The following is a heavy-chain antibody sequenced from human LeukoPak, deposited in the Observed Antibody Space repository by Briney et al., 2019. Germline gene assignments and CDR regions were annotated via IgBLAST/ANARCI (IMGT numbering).Heavy chain of an antibody. Sequence: GGSLRLSCAASGFTFSSYSMNWVRQAPGKGLEWVSSISSSSSYIYYADSVKGRFTISRDNAKNSLYLQMNSLRAEDTAVYYCAKVPRAARHYFDYWGQGTLVTVSS. D-gene: IGHD6-6*01. CDR3: AKVPRAARHYFDY. V-gene: IGHV3-21*01. CDR2: ISSSSSYI. CDR1: GFTFSSYS. J-gene: IGHJ4*02.